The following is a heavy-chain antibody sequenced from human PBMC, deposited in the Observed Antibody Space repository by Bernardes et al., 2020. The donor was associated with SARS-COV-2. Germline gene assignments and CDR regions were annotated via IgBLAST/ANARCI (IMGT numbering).Heavy chain of an antibody. J-gene: IGHJ4*02. CDR1: GFTFSDYA. V-gene: IGHV3-64D*06. CDR2: INDNGRTT. D-gene: IGHD1-26*01. CDR3: VKDLRGSYSFEY. Sequence: GSLRLSCSASGFTFSDYAMHWVRQAPGKGLEYVSGINDNGRTTHFADSVKGRFTISRDNSRNTMSLQMNSLRVEDTALYYCVKDLRGSYSFEYWGQGTLVTVSS.